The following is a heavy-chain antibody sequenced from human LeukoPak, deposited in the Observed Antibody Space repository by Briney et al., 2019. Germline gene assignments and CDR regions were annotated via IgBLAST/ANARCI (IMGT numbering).Heavy chain of an antibody. J-gene: IGHJ4*02. D-gene: IGHD6-13*01. Sequence: GASVKVSCKASGYAFTSYGISWVREAPGQGLEWMGWINPDSGATNFAQKFRGRVTMTTDRSISTAYMELSRLRSDATAVYYCARDRLPLVQGGSYYFDYWGQGTLVTVSS. CDR1: GYAFTSYG. CDR2: INPDSGAT. V-gene: IGHV1-2*02. CDR3: ARDRLPLVQGGSYYFDY.